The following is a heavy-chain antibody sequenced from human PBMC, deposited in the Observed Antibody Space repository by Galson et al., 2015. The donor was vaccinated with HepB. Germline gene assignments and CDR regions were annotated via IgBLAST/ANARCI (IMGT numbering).Heavy chain of an antibody. J-gene: IGHJ6*02. D-gene: IGHD1-26*01. Sequence: SVKVSCKVSGYTLTELSMHWVRQAPGKGLEWMGGFDPEDGETIYALKFQGRVTMTEDTSTDTAYMELSSLRSEDTAVYYCATGGSYFNYYYGMDVWGQGTTVTVSS. CDR3: ATGGSYFNYYYGMDV. CDR2: FDPEDGET. V-gene: IGHV1-24*01. CDR1: GYTLTELS.